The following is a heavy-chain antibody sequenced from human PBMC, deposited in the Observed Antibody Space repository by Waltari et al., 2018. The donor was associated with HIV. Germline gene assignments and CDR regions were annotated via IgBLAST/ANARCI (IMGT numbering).Heavy chain of an antibody. CDR3: ARGFSGFDY. Sequence: QVQLVQSGAEVKKPGASVKVSCKASGYTFTRYYMHWVRQAPGQGLEWMGVINPSGERTVYAQKFQGRGTMTRDASTSTVYMVLSTLRSEDTAVYYCARGFSGFDYWGQGTLITVSS. J-gene: IGHJ4*02. CDR1: GYTFTRYY. V-gene: IGHV1-46*01. CDR2: INPSGERT.